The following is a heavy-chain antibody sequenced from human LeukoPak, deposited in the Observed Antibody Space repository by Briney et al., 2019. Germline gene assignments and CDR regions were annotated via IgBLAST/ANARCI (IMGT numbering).Heavy chain of an antibody. CDR3: ARGQGVTLIKVGKNWFDP. Sequence: SETLSLTCTVSGGSISGYHWNWIRQIPGEGMEWIGEISESGTININPSLRRRVSLSVDTSKNQFSLDMRSMTAADTGVYYCARGQGVTLIKVGKNWFDPWGQGTPVIVAP. J-gene: IGHJ5*02. CDR2: ISESGTI. D-gene: IGHD3-22*01. CDR1: GGSISGYH. V-gene: IGHV4-34*01.